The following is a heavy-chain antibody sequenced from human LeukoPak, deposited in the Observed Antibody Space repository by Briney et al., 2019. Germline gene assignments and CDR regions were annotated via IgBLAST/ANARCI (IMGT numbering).Heavy chain of an antibody. CDR2: ISTYNGNT. Sequence: GASVKVSCKASGYTFTSYGISWVRQAPGQGLEWMGWISTYNGNTNYAQKVQGRVTMTTDTSTSTVYMELRSLRSDDTAMYYCTRGNYWNYWGQGTLVTVSS. CDR1: GYTFTSYG. D-gene: IGHD3-3*01. V-gene: IGHV1-18*01. J-gene: IGHJ4*02. CDR3: TRGNYWNY.